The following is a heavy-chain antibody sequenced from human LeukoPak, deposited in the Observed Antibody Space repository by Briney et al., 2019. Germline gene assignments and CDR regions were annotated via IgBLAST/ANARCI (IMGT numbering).Heavy chain of an antibody. CDR2: ISGSGGST. CDR3: ATRRYSYCYHGGSY. CDR1: GFTFSSYA. Sequence: GGSLRLSCAASGFTFSSYAMSWVRQAPGKGQEWVSAISGSGGSTYYADSVKGRFTISRDNSKNTMYLQMSSLRAEDTAVYYCATRRYSYCYHGGSYWGQGTLVTVSS. V-gene: IGHV3-23*01. J-gene: IGHJ4*02. D-gene: IGHD5-18*01.